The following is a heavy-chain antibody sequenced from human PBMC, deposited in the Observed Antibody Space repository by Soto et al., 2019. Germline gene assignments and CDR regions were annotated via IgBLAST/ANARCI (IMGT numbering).Heavy chain of an antibody. CDR2: ISYDGSNK. CDR3: AKEPARGGYGTHDN. CDR1: GFTFSSYG. Sequence: QVQLVESGGGVVQPGRSLRLSCAASGFTFSSYGMHWVRQAPGKGLEWVAVISYDGSNKFYADSVKGRFTIARDNSKKSLYLQMNRLRPDDTSLYYCAKEPARGGYGTHDNWGQGTLVTVAS. D-gene: IGHD5-12*01. V-gene: IGHV3-30*18. J-gene: IGHJ4*02.